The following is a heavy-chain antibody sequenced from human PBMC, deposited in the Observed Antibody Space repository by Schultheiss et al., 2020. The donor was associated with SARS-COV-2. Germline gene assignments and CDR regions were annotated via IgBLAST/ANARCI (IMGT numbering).Heavy chain of an antibody. CDR2: INHSGSA. J-gene: IGHJ4*01. Sequence: SETLSLTCAVYGGSFSGYYWSWIRQPPGKGLEWIGEINHSGSANYNPSLKSRVTISIDTSKNQFSLKLRSVTPEDTALYYCVCGGPDGEDYWSQGTLVTVSS. D-gene: IGHD3-10*01. CDR3: VCGGPDGEDY. CDR1: GGSFSGYY. V-gene: IGHV4-34*01.